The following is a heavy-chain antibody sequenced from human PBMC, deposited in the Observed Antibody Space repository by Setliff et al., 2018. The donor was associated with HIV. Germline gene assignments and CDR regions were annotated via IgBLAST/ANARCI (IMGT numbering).Heavy chain of an antibody. V-gene: IGHV1-69*05. Sequence: SVKVSCKASGYTFTSYPMHWVRQAPGQGLEWMGGMMTIFSTTNYARKFQGRVTITTDESTGTAYMELSNLRSEDTAVYYCAAEGAGGSYQRASALDLWGQGTMVTVSS. CDR2: MMTIFSTT. D-gene: IGHD1-26*01. CDR1: GYTFTSYP. CDR3: AAEGAGGSYQRASALDL. J-gene: IGHJ3*01.